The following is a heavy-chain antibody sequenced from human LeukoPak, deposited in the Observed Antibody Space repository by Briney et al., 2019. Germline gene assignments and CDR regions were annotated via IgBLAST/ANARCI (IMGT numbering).Heavy chain of an antibody. D-gene: IGHD6-13*01. CDR1: GGSISSSSYS. Sequence: SEILSLTYTVSGGSISSSSYSWGWIRQPPGKGLEWIGNIYYSGNTYYNPSLRSRVTISVDTSKNQFSLKLSSVTAADTAVYYCARASGAAGTEFDYWGQGTLVTVSS. CDR3: ARASGAAGTEFDY. J-gene: IGHJ4*02. CDR2: IYYSGNT. V-gene: IGHV4-39*01.